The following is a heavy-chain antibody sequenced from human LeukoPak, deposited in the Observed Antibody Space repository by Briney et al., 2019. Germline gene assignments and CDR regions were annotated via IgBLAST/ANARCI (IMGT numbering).Heavy chain of an antibody. V-gene: IGHV3-15*01. J-gene: IGHJ4*02. CDR1: GFTFDDYA. CDR3: TTGAGDN. CDR2: IKTNSDGGNT. Sequence: PGGSLRLSCAASGFTFDDYAMHWVRQAPGKGLEWVGLIKTNSDGGNTDYATPVRNRFTISRDDSKNTLYLQMNSLKSEDTAVYYCTTGAGDNWGQGTLATVSS.